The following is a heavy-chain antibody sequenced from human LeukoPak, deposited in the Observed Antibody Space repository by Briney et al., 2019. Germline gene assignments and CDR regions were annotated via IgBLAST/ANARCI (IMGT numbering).Heavy chain of an antibody. D-gene: IGHD6-13*01. CDR1: GFTVSSNY. J-gene: IGHJ6*03. V-gene: IGHV3-53*01. CDR3: EAAAGTGDYYYYYMDV. CDR2: IYSGGST. Sequence: PGGSLRLSRAASGFTVSSNYMSWVRQAPGKGLEWVSVIYSGGSTYYADSVKGRFTISRDNSKNTLYLQMNSLRAEDTAVYYCEAAAGTGDYYYYYMDVWGKGTTVTVSS.